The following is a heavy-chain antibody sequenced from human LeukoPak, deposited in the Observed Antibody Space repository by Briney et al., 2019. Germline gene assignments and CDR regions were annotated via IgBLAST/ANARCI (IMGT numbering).Heavy chain of an antibody. J-gene: IGHJ4*02. CDR1: RFTFSNAW. CDR2: FSGSGGST. V-gene: IGHV3-23*01. CDR3: AKDIVVVVAAIDY. Sequence: GGSLTLSCSASRFTFSNAWMSWVRLAPGKGLECLSAFSGSGGSTYYADSVKGRLTISRDNPQNTLYMQMNSLRAEDTAVYYCAKDIVVVVAAIDYWGQGTLVTVSS. D-gene: IGHD2-15*01.